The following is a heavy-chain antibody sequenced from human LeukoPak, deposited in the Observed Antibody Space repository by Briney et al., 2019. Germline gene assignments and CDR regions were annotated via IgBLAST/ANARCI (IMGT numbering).Heavy chain of an antibody. CDR1: GFTFSSYA. CDR3: TTGGSGRWYYFDY. V-gene: IGHV3-64D*06. D-gene: IGHD3-10*01. J-gene: IGHJ4*02. Sequence: PGGSLRLSCSASGFTFSSYAMHWIRQAPGKGLEYVSAISSNGGSTYYADSVKGRFTISRDNSKNTLYLQMSSLRAEDTAVYYCTTGGSGRWYYFDYWGQGTLVTVSS. CDR2: ISSNGGST.